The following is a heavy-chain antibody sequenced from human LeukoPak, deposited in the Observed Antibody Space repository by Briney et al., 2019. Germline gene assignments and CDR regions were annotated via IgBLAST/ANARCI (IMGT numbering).Heavy chain of an antibody. V-gene: IGHV3-30*02. D-gene: IGHD1-1*01. J-gene: IGHJ4*02. Sequence: GGSLRLSCAAAGLTFSNYGMHWVRQAPGKGLQWVAYIRYDGRNKYSAGSVKGRFTIYRDNSKSTLYLQMNSLRPEDTAVYYCAKGGSNNWSFDNWGQGTLVTVSS. CDR2: IRYDGRNK. CDR3: AKGGSNNWSFDN. CDR1: GLTFSNYG.